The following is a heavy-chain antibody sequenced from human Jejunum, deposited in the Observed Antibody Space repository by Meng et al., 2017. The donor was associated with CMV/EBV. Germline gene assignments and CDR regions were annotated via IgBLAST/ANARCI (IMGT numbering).Heavy chain of an antibody. J-gene: IGHJ4*02. Sequence: SGGGFIQPGGAVVPSCVVSGFTVRSNCMNWVRQAPGKGLEWVSVIYSGGSTYYADSVKGRFTISRDNSKNMLYLQMNSLRAEDTAVYYCARRDEGYGPFDYWGQGTLVTVSS. D-gene: IGHD3-10*01. CDR3: ARRDEGYGPFDY. V-gene: IGHV3-53*01. CDR2: IYSGGST. CDR1: GFTVRSNC.